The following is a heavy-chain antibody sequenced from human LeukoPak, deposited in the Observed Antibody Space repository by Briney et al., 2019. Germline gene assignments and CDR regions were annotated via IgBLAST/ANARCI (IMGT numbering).Heavy chain of an antibody. J-gene: IGHJ3*02. D-gene: IGHD7-27*01. Sequence: GGSLRLSCAASGFTFSSYWMSWVRQAPGKGLEWVANIKQDGSEKYYVDSVKGRFTISRGNAKNSLYLQMNSLRAEDTAVYYCARDFVTGDDAFDIWGQGTMVTVSS. CDR2: IKQDGSEK. V-gene: IGHV3-7*01. CDR3: ARDFVTGDDAFDI. CDR1: GFTFSSYW.